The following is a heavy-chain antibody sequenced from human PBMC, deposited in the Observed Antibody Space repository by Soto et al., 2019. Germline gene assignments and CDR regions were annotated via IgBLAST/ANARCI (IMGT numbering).Heavy chain of an antibody. CDR3: ARYGSSWYLDS. CDR1: GGSCRGYY. V-gene: IGHV4-34*01. J-gene: IGHJ4*02. Sequence: SETLSLTCGVVGGSCRGYYCGWIRQPPGKGLEWIGEINHSGSTNYNPSLKSRVTISVDTSKNQFSLQLNSVTPEDTAVYYCARYGSSWYLDSWGQGTLVTVSS. D-gene: IGHD6-13*01. CDR2: INHSGST.